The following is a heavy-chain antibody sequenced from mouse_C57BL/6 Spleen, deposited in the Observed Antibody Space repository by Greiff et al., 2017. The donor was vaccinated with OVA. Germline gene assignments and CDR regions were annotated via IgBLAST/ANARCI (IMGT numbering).Heavy chain of an antibody. J-gene: IGHJ2*01. Sequence: QVQLQQSGPELVKPGASVKISCKASGYSFTSYYIHWVKQRPGQGLEWIGWIYPGSGNTKYNEKFKGKATLTADTSSSTAYMQLSSLTSEDSAVYYCASYYYGSSYGYFDYWGQGTTLTVSS. D-gene: IGHD1-1*01. CDR3: ASYYYGSSYGYFDY. V-gene: IGHV1-66*01. CDR1: GYSFTSYY. CDR2: IYPGSGNT.